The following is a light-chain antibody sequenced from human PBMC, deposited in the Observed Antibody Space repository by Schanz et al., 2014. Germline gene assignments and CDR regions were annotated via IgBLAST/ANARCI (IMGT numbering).Light chain of an antibody. Sequence: EIVLTQSPGTLSMSPGERATLSCRASQSISSSYLAWYRLTPGQAPRLLIYNASKRATGIPDRFSGSGSGTDFTLTISRLEPEDFAVYYCHQYGISPFTFGPGTKVDIK. J-gene: IGKJ3*01. CDR2: NAS. V-gene: IGKV3-20*01. CDR1: QSISSSY. CDR3: HQYGISPFT.